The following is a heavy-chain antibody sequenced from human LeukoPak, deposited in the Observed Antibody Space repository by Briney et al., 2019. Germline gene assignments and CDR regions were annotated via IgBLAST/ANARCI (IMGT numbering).Heavy chain of an antibody. V-gene: IGHV3-23*01. CDR3: AKDYRPDGYNDLDY. CDR1: GFTFSTYT. CDR2: IVGSNGKT. J-gene: IGHJ4*02. D-gene: IGHD5-24*01. Sequence: GGSLRLPCAASGFTFSTYTMHWVRQAPGKGLDWVSGIVGSNGKTYYADSVKGRFTISRDNSKNTLYLQMNSLRAEDTAVYFCAKDYRPDGYNDLDYWGQGTQVTVSS.